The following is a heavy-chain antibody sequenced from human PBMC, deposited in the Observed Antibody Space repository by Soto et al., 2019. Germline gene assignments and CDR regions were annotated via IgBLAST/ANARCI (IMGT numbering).Heavy chain of an antibody. CDR2: IYYSGST. CDR3: AREAVGGSSGYYFRYFDY. D-gene: IGHD3-22*01. J-gene: IGHJ4*02. CDR1: GGSISSYY. Sequence: PSETLSLTCTVSGGSISSYYWSWIRQPPGKGLEWIGYIYYSGSTNYNPSLKSRVTISVDTSKNQFSLKLSSVTAADTAVYYCAREAVGGSSGYYFRYFDYWGQGTIATIYS. V-gene: IGHV4-59*01.